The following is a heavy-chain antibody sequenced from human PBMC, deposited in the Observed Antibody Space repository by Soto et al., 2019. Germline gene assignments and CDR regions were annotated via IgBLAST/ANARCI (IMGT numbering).Heavy chain of an antibody. CDR2: XYXXXST. V-gene: IGHV4-59*01. D-gene: IGHD4-17*01. J-gene: IGHJ4*02. CDR1: GGSISSYY. CDR3: ARVLYGDFDY. Sequence: PXXTLSLTCTVSGGSISSYYWSWIRQPPGXXXXXXXXXYXXXSTXXKQXXXXXXXTXXXKXXXQSSMKMSSVTAEETAVYYCARVLYGDFDYWGQGTLVNVSS.